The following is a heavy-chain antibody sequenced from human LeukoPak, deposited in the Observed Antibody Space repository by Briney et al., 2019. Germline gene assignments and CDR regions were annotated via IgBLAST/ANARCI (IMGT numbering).Heavy chain of an antibody. Sequence: GGSLRLSCAASGFTVSSSYMTWVRQAPGKGLEWVSVIYSGGTTYYADSVKGRFTISRDNSKNTLYLQMNSLRAEDTAVYYCAGDSSGHDAFDIWGQGTMVTVSS. CDR2: IYSGGTT. J-gene: IGHJ3*02. V-gene: IGHV3-53*01. CDR3: AGDSSGHDAFDI. CDR1: GFTVSSSY. D-gene: IGHD3-22*01.